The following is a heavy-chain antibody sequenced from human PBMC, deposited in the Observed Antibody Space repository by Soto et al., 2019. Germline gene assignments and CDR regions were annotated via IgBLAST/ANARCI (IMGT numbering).Heavy chain of an antibody. Sequence: PGGSLRLSCAAAGFTLSSYAMHWVRQAPGKGLEWVSSISYDGRNKYHADSVKGRFTISRDNYKNTLYRQMNSLRAEDTAVSYCARSHVAYYFDDWGQGTLVTVSS. J-gene: IGHJ4*02. CDR2: ISYDGRNK. CDR3: ARSHVAYYFDD. V-gene: IGHV3-30*04. CDR1: GFTLSSYA.